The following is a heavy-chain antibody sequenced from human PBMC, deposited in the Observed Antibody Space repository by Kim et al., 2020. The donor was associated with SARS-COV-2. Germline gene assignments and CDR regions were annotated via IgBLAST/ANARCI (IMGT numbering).Heavy chain of an antibody. D-gene: IGHD3-3*01. V-gene: IGHV3-30*03. CDR1: GFTFSSYG. CDR3: ARDVCGNFWRSYTGVGCSMDV. J-gene: IGHJ6*02. Sequence: GGSLRLSCAASGFTFSSYGMHWVRQAPGKGLEWVAVISYDGNYKYYADSVKGRFTIARDNSKNMLYLQMNGLRAEDTAVYYCARDVCGNFWRSYTGVGCSMDVWGQGTTVTVSS. CDR2: ISYDGNYK.